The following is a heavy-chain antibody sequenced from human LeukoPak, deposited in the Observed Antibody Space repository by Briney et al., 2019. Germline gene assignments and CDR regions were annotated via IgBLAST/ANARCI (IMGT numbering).Heavy chain of an antibody. Sequence: SETLSLTCTVSGGSISSSNYYWGWIRQPPGKGLEWIGSIYYSGSTYYNPSLKSRVTISEDTSKNQFSLKLSSVTAADTAVYYCTFNLGSGSYAFDIWGQGTMATVSS. J-gene: IGHJ3*02. D-gene: IGHD3-10*01. CDR1: GGSISSSNYY. CDR2: IYYSGST. V-gene: IGHV4-39*07. CDR3: TFNLGSGSYAFDI.